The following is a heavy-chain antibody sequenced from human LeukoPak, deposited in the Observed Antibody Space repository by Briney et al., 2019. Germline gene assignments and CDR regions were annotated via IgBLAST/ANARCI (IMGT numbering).Heavy chain of an antibody. CDR2: IYYSGST. D-gene: IGHD3-10*01. J-gene: IGHJ4*02. Sequence: PSETLSLTCTVSGGSISSGGYYWSWIRQHPGKGLEWIGYIYYSGSTYYSPSLKSRVTISVDTSKNQFSLKLSSVTAADTAVYYCAREIARWRGVANYFDYWGQGTLVTVSS. CDR3: AREIARWRGVANYFDY. CDR1: GGSISSGGYY. V-gene: IGHV4-31*03.